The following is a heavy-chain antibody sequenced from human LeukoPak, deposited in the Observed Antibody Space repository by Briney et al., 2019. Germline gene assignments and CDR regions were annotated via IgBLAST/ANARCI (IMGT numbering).Heavy chain of an antibody. CDR1: GYTFSGDW. J-gene: IGHJ4*02. V-gene: IGHV3-7*01. CDR3: TTRQFGYSGSSLLDY. Sequence: GGSLRLSCAASGYTFSGDWMSWVRQAPGKGLEWVANIHQDGSETYYVDSVKGRFTISRDNAKNSLFLQMTSLRAEDTAVYYCTTRQFGYSGSSLLDYWGQGTLVTVSS. CDR2: IHQDGSET. D-gene: IGHD1-26*01.